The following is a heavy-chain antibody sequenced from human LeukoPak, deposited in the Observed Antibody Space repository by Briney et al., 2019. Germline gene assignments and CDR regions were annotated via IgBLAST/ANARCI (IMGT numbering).Heavy chain of an antibody. D-gene: IGHD6-13*01. CDR2: MNPNSGNT. CDR3: ARVCEGSSWYFPSYYYYMDV. Sequence: AASVKVSCKTSGYSFTAYFMHWVRLAPGQGLEWMGWMNPNSGNTGYAQKFQGRVTITRNTSISTAYMELSSLRSEDTAVYYCARVCEGSSWYFPSYYYYMDVWGKGTTVTVSS. CDR1: GYSFTAYF. J-gene: IGHJ6*03. V-gene: IGHV1-8*03.